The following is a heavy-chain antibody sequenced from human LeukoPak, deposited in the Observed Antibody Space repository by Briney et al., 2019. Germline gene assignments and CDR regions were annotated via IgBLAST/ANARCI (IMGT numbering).Heavy chain of an antibody. CDR2: ISGSGDST. CDR1: GFTVVSYN. V-gene: IGHV3-23*01. CDR3: AHIESSGSVGLAF. Sequence: QPGGSLTPSCAPSGFTVVSYNMSWVRQAPGKGLEWVSTISGSGDSTYYADSVKGRFTISRDNSKKTSFLQMNSLRVEDTAIYYCAHIESSGSVGLAFGGERSLVTVSS. J-gene: IGHJ4*02. D-gene: IGHD6-19*01.